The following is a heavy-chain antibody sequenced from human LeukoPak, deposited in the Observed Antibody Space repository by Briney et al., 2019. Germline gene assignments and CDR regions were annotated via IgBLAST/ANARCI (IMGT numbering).Heavy chain of an antibody. J-gene: IGHJ4*02. Sequence: GGSLRLSCAASGFTVSSNYMSWVRQAPGKGLEWVSVIYSGGSTYYADSVKGRFTISRDNSKNTLYLQMNSLRAEDTAVYYCASGYYDSSGYLLRRYWGQGTLVTVSS. CDR1: GFTVSSNY. CDR3: ASGYYDSSGYLLRRY. D-gene: IGHD3-22*01. CDR2: IYSGGST. V-gene: IGHV3-66*01.